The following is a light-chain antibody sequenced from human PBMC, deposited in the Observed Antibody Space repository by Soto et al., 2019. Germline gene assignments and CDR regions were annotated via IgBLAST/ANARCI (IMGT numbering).Light chain of an antibody. CDR2: AAS. CDR3: QQSYSMPRT. J-gene: IGKJ1*01. Sequence: DIQMTQSPSSLSASVGDRVTITCRASQSISSYLNWYQQKPGKAPKVLIYAASSLQRGVPSRFSGSGSGTDFTLTINGLQPEDFATYYCQQSYSMPRTFGQGTKVEIK. CDR1: QSISSY. V-gene: IGKV1-39*01.